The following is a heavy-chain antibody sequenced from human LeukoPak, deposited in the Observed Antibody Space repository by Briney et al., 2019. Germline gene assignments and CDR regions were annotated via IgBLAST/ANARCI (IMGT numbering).Heavy chain of an antibody. D-gene: IGHD1-26*01. V-gene: IGHV3-53*04. CDR1: GFTISSNY. CDR2: IYSGGST. CDR3: ARGGYGGYGMDV. Sequence: GGSPRLSCAASGFTISSNYMSWVRQAPGKGLEWVSVIYSGGSTYYADSVKGRFTISRHNSKNTLYLQMNSLRAEDTAVYYCARGGYGGYGMDVWGQGTTVTVSS. J-gene: IGHJ6*02.